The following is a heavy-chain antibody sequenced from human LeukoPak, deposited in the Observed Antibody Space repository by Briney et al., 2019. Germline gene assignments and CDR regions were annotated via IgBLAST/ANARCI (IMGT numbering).Heavy chain of an antibody. J-gene: IGHJ6*03. CDR1: GFTFSDYA. Sequence: GGSLRLSCAASGFTFSDYAMSWVRQAPGKGLEWLSVISGGSSGSTYYADSVTGRFTVSRDNSKNTVDLQMNNLRAEDTAVYYCAKRRGLELLYYYMDVWGKGTTVTVSS. CDR3: AKRRGLELLYYYMDV. D-gene: IGHD1-7*01. CDR2: ISGGSSGST. V-gene: IGHV3-23*01.